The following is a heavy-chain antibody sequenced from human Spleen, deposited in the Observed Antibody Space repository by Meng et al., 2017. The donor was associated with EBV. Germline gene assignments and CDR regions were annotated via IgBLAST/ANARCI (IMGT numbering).Heavy chain of an antibody. CDR3: ARDRNCDFLYSFHY. Sequence: SGPGVVKPSETLSLTCVVSVDSFSSSTYYWGWVRQPPGKGLEWIGTIYYTGATSYNPSLTSRVTISVDTSKNQLSLSLSSVTAADTAMYYCARDRNCDFLYSFHYWGQGTLVTVSS. CDR1: VDSFSSSTYY. V-gene: IGHV4-39*07. CDR2: IYYTGAT. D-gene: IGHD2/OR15-2a*01. J-gene: IGHJ4*02.